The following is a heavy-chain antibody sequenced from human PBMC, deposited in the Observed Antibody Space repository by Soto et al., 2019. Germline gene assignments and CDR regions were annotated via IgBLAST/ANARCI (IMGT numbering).Heavy chain of an antibody. Sequence: ETLSLTCTVSGGSVSSGSYYWSWIRQPPGKGLEWIGYIYYSGSTNYNPSLKSRVTISVDTSKNQFSLKLSSVTAADTAVYYCARLEGGSYADYWGQGTLVTVSS. D-gene: IGHD1-26*01. V-gene: IGHV4-61*01. CDR3: ARLEGGSYADY. CDR2: IYYSGST. J-gene: IGHJ4*02. CDR1: GGSVSSGSYY.